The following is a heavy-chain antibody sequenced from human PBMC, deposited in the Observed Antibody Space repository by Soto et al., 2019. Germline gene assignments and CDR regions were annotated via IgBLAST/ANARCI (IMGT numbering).Heavy chain of an antibody. CDR3: ARVYRITMVRGELSEY. D-gene: IGHD3-10*01. Sequence: QVQLVQSGAEVKKPGASVKVSCKASGYTFTSYGISWVRQAPGQGLEWMGWISAYNGNTNYAQKLQGRVTMTTDTSTSTACMERRGLRSDDTAVYYCARVYRITMVRGELSEYWGQGTLVTVSS. V-gene: IGHV1-18*01. CDR1: GYTFTSYG. J-gene: IGHJ4*02. CDR2: ISAYNGNT.